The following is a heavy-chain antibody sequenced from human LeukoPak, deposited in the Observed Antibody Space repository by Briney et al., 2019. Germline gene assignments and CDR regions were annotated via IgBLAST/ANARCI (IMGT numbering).Heavy chain of an antibody. CDR1: GFTLTDFY. D-gene: IGHD2-2*01. Sequence: GASVKVSCRASGFTLTDFYIHWVRQAPGQGLEWMGWINPNSGSTSFARKFQGRVTMTRDTSISTAYMVLSRLRSDDTAVYYCARTTGGYCTSTNCLFNYWGQGTLVTVSS. CDR3: ARTTGGYCTSTNCLFNY. V-gene: IGHV1-2*02. CDR2: INPNSGST. J-gene: IGHJ4*02.